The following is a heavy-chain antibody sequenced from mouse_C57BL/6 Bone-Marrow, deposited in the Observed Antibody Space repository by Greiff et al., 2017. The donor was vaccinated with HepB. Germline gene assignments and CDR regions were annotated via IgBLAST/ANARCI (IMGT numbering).Heavy chain of an antibody. V-gene: IGHV8-12*01. CDR1: GFSLSTSGMG. Sequence: QVTLKESGPGILQSSQTLSLTCSFSGFSLSTSGMGVSWIRQPSGKGLEWLAHIYWDDDKRYNPSLKSRLTISKDTSRNQVFLKITSVDTADTATYYCARREGNYGSSYWYFDVWGTGTTVTVSS. D-gene: IGHD1-1*01. CDR3: ARREGNYGSSYWYFDV. J-gene: IGHJ1*03. CDR2: IYWDDDK.